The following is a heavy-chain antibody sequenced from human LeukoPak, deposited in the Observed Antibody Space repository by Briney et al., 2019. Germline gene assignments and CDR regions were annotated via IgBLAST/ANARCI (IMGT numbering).Heavy chain of an antibody. Sequence: GASVKVSCKASGYTFSSYDINWVRQATGQGLEWMGWMNPNSGHTGYAQKFQGRVTMTRNTSISTAYMELSSLRSGGTAVYYCARVRGSYYYYGMDVWGQGTTVTVSS. J-gene: IGHJ6*02. CDR1: GYTFSSYD. D-gene: IGHD2-15*01. V-gene: IGHV1-8*01. CDR2: MNPNSGHT. CDR3: ARVRGSYYYYGMDV.